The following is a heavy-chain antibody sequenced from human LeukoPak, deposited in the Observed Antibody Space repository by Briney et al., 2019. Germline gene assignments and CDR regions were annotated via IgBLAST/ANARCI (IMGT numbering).Heavy chain of an antibody. CDR1: GYTFTSYY. Sequence: ASVKVSCKASGYTFTSYYMHWVRQAPGQGREWMGIINPSGGSTSYAQKFQGRVTMTRDTSTSTVYMELSSLRSEDTAVYYCARDSSDVRCLGQFDYWGQGTLLTVSS. J-gene: IGHJ4*02. V-gene: IGHV1-46*01. CDR3: ARDSSDVRCLGQFDY. D-gene: IGHD3-10*02. CDR2: INPSGGST.